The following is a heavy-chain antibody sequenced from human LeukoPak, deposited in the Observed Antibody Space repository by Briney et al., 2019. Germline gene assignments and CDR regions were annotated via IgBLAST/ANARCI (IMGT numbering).Heavy chain of an antibody. CDR2: ISSSGSTI. CDR1: GFTVSSNY. D-gene: IGHD2-15*01. CDR3: ARFHTSYCSGGSCYRIYGMDV. Sequence: GGSLRLSCAASGFTVSSNYMSWVRQAPGKGLEWVSYISSSGSTIYYADSVKGRFTISRDNAKNSLYLQMNSLRAEDTAVYYCARFHTSYCSGGSCYRIYGMDVWGQGTAVTVSS. J-gene: IGHJ6*02. V-gene: IGHV3-11*04.